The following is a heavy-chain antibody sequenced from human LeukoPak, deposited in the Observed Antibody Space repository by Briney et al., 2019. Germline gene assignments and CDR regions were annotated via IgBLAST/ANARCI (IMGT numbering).Heavy chain of an antibody. CDR1: GYTFTGYY. V-gene: IGHV1-2*02. D-gene: IGHD6-13*01. CDR2: INPNSGGT. Sequence: ASVKVSCKASGYTFTGYYMEWVRQAPGQGLEWMGWINPNSGGTNYAQKFQGRVTMTRDTSISTAYMELSRLRSDDTAVYYCARDGIAAAVPDYWGQGTLVTVSS. J-gene: IGHJ4*02. CDR3: ARDGIAAAVPDY.